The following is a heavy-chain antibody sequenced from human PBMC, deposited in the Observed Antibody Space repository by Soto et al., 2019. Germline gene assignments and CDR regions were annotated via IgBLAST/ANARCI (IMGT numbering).Heavy chain of an antibody. CDR1: GYSFTSYW. J-gene: IGHJ6*02. Sequence: SLKISCKGSGYSFTSYWIGWVRQMPGKGLEWMGIIYPGDSDTRYSPSFQGRVTISADKSISTAYLRWSSLKASDTAMYYCARSIAARSYYYYGMDVWGQGTTVTVSS. V-gene: IGHV5-51*01. CDR3: ARSIAARSYYYYGMDV. D-gene: IGHD6-6*01. CDR2: IYPGDSDT.